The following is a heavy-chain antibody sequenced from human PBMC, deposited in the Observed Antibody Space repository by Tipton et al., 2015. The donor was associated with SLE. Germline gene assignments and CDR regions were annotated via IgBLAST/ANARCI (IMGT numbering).Heavy chain of an antibody. V-gene: IGHV4-31*03. CDR1: GGSIRSGGYS. Sequence: RSLTCSVSGGSIRSGGYSWGWIRQHPGKGLEWIGYIYESGSTHYNPSLKSRVFISADTSKSQFSLILSSVTAADTAVYHCASSQYCSDSSCYSFDYWGQGTLVTVSS. J-gene: IGHJ4*02. CDR3: ASSQYCSDSSCYSFDY. D-gene: IGHD2-2*02. CDR2: IYESGST.